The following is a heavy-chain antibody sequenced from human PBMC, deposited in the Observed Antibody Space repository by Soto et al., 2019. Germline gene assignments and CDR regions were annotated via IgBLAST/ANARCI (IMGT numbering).Heavy chain of an antibody. J-gene: IGHJ4*02. CDR1: GSSFRNYY. D-gene: IGHD3-22*01. CDR3: TRSSEKSGYSGYSVDF. Sequence: QVELQESGPGLVKPAETLSLTCSVSGSSFRNYYWDWIRQSPGKGLEWIGRVHTTSATPTYSPSLQARVAISAEPSRKKVSLRLTSVAAADTAMYYCTRSSEKSGYSGYSVDFWGQGTLVTVSS. CDR2: VHTTSATP. V-gene: IGHV4-4*07.